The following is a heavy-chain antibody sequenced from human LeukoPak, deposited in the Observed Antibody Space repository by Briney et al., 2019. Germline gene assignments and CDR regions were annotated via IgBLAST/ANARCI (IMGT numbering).Heavy chain of an antibody. J-gene: IGHJ4*02. V-gene: IGHV3-23*01. CDR2: ISGSGGIT. D-gene: IGHD6-6*01. CDR1: EFTFSSYA. Sequence: GGSLRLSGSGSEFTFSSYAMSWVRQPPGKGLEWVSAISGSGGITYYAHSMKGRFTIPRHNSKNPLYLQMTSLRAEDTAVYYCAKLPPARPDYWGQGTLVTVSS. CDR3: AKLPPARPDY.